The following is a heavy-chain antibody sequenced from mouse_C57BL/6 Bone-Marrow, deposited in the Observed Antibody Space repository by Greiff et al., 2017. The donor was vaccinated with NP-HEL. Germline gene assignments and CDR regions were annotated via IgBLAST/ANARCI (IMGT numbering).Heavy chain of an antibody. CDR2: IDPSDSYT. CDR1: GYTFTSYW. CDR3: ARDYGSSRYFDV. D-gene: IGHD1-1*01. Sequence: QVQLQQSGAELVKPGASVKLSCKASGYTFTSYWMQWVKQRPGQGLEWIGEIDPSDSYTNYNQKFKDKATLTVDKSSSTAYMQLSSLTSEDSAVYYCARDYGSSRYFDVWGTGTTVTVSS. V-gene: IGHV1-50*01. J-gene: IGHJ1*03.